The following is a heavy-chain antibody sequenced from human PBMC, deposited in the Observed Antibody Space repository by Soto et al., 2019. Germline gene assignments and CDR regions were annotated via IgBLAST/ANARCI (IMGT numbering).Heavy chain of an antibody. J-gene: IGHJ6*02. Sequence: SVKVSCKASGGTFSSYAISWVRQAPGQGLEWMGGIIPIFGTANYAQKFQGRVTITADKSTSTAYMELSSLRSEDTAVYYCAXGGGIAAADDYYYGMDVWGQGTTVTVSS. D-gene: IGHD6-13*01. CDR2: IIPIFGTA. V-gene: IGHV1-69*06. CDR1: GGTFSSYA. CDR3: AXGGGIAAADDYYYGMDV.